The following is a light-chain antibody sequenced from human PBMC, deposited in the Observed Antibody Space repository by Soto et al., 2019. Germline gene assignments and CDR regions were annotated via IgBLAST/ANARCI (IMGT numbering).Light chain of an antibody. CDR1: SSDVGGYNS. Sequence: QSALTQPPSASGAPGQAGTISCTGTSSDVGGYNSVSWYQQYPGNAHKLMIYDVSKRPSGVPDRFSGSKSDNTASLTVSGLQAEDEADYSCCSFAGSNNLVFGTGTKLTVL. J-gene: IGLJ1*01. V-gene: IGLV2-8*01. CDR2: DVS. CDR3: CSFAGSNNLV.